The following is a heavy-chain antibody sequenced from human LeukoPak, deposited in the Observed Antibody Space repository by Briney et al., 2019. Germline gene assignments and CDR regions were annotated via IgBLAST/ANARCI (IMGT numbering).Heavy chain of an antibody. J-gene: IGHJ5*02. D-gene: IGHD4-17*01. V-gene: IGHV1-8*02. Sequence: AWVKVSCNASGGTFSSYDINWVRQATGQGLEWMGLMNPNSGNTGYAQKFQGRVTMTRNTSISTAYMELSSLRSEDTAVYYCARGRLDYGGDPWGHRTLVTVSS. CDR2: MNPNSGNT. CDR3: ARGRLDYGGDP. CDR1: GGTFSSYD.